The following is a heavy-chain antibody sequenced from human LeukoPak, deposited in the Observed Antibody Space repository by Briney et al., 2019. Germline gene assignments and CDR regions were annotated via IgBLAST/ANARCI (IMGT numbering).Heavy chain of an antibody. V-gene: IGHV5-51*01. D-gene: IGHD3-22*01. Sequence: GESLQISCKGSGYSFTSYWIGWVRQMPGKGLEWMGIIYPGDSDTRYSPSLQGQVTISADKSISTAYLQWSSLKASDTAMYYCARNGGYYDSSGPPDYWGQGTLVTVSS. CDR2: IYPGDSDT. J-gene: IGHJ4*02. CDR1: GYSFTSYW. CDR3: ARNGGYYDSSGPPDY.